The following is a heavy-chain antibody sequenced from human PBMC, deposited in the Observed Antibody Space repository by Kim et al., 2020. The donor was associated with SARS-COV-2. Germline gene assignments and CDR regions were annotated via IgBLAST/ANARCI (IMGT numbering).Heavy chain of an antibody. V-gene: IGHV4-39*01. J-gene: IGHJ6*02. CDR3: ARSLHRYYYYYGMDV. Sequence: PRKSRVTISVATSKNQFSLKLSSVTAADTAVYYCARSLHRYYYYYGMDVWGQGTTVTVSS. D-gene: IGHD3-16*01.